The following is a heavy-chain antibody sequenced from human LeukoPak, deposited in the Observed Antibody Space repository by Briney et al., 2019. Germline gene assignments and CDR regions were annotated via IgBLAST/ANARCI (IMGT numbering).Heavy chain of an antibody. Sequence: ASVKVSCKASGYTFTSYYMHWVRQAPGQGLEWMGIINPSGGSTSYAQKFQGRVTMTRDTSTSTVYMELSSLRSEDTAVYYCARVGYSGSYAPYASDIWGQGTMVTVSS. CDR1: GYTFTSYY. V-gene: IGHV1-46*01. CDR2: INPSGGST. J-gene: IGHJ3*02. CDR3: ARVGYSGSYAPYASDI. D-gene: IGHD1-26*01.